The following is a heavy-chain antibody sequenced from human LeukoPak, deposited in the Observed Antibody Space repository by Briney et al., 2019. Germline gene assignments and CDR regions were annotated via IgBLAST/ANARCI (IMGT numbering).Heavy chain of an antibody. CDR1: GGSISSSSYY. D-gene: IGHD4/OR15-4a*01. V-gene: IGHV4-39*07. CDR2: IYYSGST. CDR3: ARVGYHGANTHYWTSDY. J-gene: IGHJ4*02. Sequence: PSETLSLTCNVSGGSISSSSYYWGWIRQPPGKGLEWIGSIYYSGSTYYNPSLKNRVTISVDTSKNQFSLKVSSVTAADTAVYYCARVGYHGANTHYWTSDYWGQGTLVTVSS.